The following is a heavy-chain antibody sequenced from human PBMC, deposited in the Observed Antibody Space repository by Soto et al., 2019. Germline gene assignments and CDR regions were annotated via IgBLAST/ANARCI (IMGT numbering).Heavy chain of an antibody. CDR2: IYYSGST. D-gene: IGHD6-13*01. Sequence: PSETLSLTCTVSGGSISSSSYYWGWIRQPPGKGLEWIGSIYYSGSTYYNPSLKSRVTISVDTSKNQSSLKLSSVTAADTAVYYCARHQSHSSSYVDPWGQGTLVTVSS. V-gene: IGHV4-39*01. J-gene: IGHJ5*02. CDR3: ARHQSHSSSYVDP. CDR1: GGSISSSSYY.